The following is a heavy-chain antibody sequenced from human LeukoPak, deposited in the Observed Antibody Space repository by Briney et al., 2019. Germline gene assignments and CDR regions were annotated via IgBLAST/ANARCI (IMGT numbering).Heavy chain of an antibody. V-gene: IGHV3-48*03. J-gene: IGHJ4*02. Sequence: GGSLRLSCAASGFTFSSYEMNWVRQAPGKGLEWVSYISSSGSTIYYADSVKGRFTISRDNAKNSLYLQMNSLRSDDTATYYCARGKDTSGWWLVYWGQGTLVTVSS. CDR2: ISSSGSTI. D-gene: IGHD6-19*01. CDR1: GFTFSSYE. CDR3: ARGKDTSGWWLVY.